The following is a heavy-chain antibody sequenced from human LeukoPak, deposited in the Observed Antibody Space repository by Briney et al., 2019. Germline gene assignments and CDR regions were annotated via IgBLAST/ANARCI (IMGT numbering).Heavy chain of an antibody. CDR1: GGSIGSYY. V-gene: IGHV4-59*01. D-gene: IGHD6-19*01. J-gene: IGHJ4*02. Sequence: SETLSLTCTVSGGSIGSYYWNWIRQAPGKGLEWIGYIHYSGSTNHNSSPKSRVTISVDTSKNQYSLKLSSVTAADTAVYYCARDGVAGGFDYRGQGTLVTVSS. CDR3: ARDGVAGGFDY. CDR2: IHYSGST.